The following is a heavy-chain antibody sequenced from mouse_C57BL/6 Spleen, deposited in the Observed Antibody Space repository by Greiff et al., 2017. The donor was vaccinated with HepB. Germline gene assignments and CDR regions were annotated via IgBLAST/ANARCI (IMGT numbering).Heavy chain of an antibody. V-gene: IGHV1-18*01. J-gene: IGHJ1*03. CDR1: GYTFTDYN. Sequence: EVKLMESGPELVKPGASVKIPCKASGYTFTDYNMDWVKQSHGKSLEWIGDINPNNGGTIYNQKFKGKATLTVDKSSSTAYMELRSLTSEDTAVYYWARPYYGSSHWYFDVWGTGTTVTVSS. CDR3: ARPYYGSSHWYFDV. D-gene: IGHD1-1*01. CDR2: INPNNGGT.